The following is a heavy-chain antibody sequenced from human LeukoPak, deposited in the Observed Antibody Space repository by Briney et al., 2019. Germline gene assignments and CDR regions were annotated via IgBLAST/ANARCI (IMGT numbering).Heavy chain of an antibody. D-gene: IGHD3-3*02. CDR1: GFTFSSYA. CDR2: ISSNGGST. J-gene: IGHJ4*02. V-gene: IGHV3-64D*06. Sequence: GGSLRLSCSASGFTFSSYAMDWDRQAPGKGLEYVSTISSNGGSTYYADSVKGRFTISRDDSKNTLYLRMSSLRAEDTAVYYCVKEGHFGYSFDYWGQGTLVTVSS. CDR3: VKEGHFGYSFDY.